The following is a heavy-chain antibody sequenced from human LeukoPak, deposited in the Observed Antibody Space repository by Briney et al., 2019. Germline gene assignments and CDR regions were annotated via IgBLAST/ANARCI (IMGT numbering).Heavy chain of an antibody. J-gene: IGHJ4*02. V-gene: IGHV4-38-2*02. CDR2: IYHSGST. Sequence: RPSETLSLTCTVSGYSISSGYYWGWIRQPPGKGLEWIGSIYHSGSTYYNPSLKSRVTISVDTSKNQFSLKLSSVTAADTAVYYCASPGVVSLDYGDYPPFDYWGQGTLVTVSS. CDR1: GYSISSGYY. CDR3: ASPGVVSLDYGDYPPFDY. D-gene: IGHD4-17*01.